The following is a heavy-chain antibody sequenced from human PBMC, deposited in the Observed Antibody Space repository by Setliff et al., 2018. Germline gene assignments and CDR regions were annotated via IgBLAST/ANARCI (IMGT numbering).Heavy chain of an antibody. CDR2: INAANENT. J-gene: IGHJ5*02. Sequence: GASVKVSCKASGYTFSSYSMHWVRQAPGQRLEWMGWINAANENTQYSKKFQGRLTITRDTSANTAYMELSSLRSEDTALYYCARYNWNTNWFEPWGQGTLVTVSS. CDR3: ARYNWNTNWFEP. D-gene: IGHD1-20*01. V-gene: IGHV1-3*01. CDR1: GYTFSSYS.